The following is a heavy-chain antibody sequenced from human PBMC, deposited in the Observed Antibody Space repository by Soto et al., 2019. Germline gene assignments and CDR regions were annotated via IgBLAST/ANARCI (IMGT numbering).Heavy chain of an antibody. J-gene: IGHJ4*02. D-gene: IGHD3-22*01. V-gene: IGHV4-59*01. CDR1: GGSISSYY. CDR2: IYYSGST. Sequence: KTSETLSLTCTVSGGSISSYYWSWIRQPPGKGLEWIGYIYYSGSTNYNPSLKSRVTISVDTSKNQFSLKLSSVTAADTAVYYCARRYYYDSSGYFSYFDYWGQGTLVTVSS. CDR3: ARRYYYDSSGYFSYFDY.